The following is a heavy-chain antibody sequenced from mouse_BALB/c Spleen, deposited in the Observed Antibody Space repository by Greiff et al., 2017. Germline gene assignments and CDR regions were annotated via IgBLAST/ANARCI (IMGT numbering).Heavy chain of an antibody. Sequence: VQLQQSGAELAKPGASVKMSCKASGYTFTSYWMHWVKQRPGQGLEWIGYINPSTGYTEYNQKFKDKATLTADKSSSTAYMQLSSLTSEDSAVYYCATGTPAYWGQGTLVTVSA. CDR3: ATGTPAY. D-gene: IGHD4-1*01. J-gene: IGHJ3*01. CDR2: INPSTGYT. CDR1: GYTFTSYW. V-gene: IGHV1-7*01.